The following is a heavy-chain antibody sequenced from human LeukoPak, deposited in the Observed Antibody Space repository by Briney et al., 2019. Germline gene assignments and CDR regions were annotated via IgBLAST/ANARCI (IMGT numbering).Heavy chain of an antibody. D-gene: IGHD3-9*01. V-gene: IGHV4-59*01. Sequence: PSETLSLTCTVSGGSISSYYWSWIRQPPGKGLEWIGYIYYSGSTNYNPSLKSRVTISVDTSKNQFSLKLSSVTAADTAVYYCARDGGTPYYDILTGYRRDAFDIWGQGTMVTASS. J-gene: IGHJ3*02. CDR1: GGSISSYY. CDR2: IYYSGST. CDR3: ARDGGTPYYDILTGYRRDAFDI.